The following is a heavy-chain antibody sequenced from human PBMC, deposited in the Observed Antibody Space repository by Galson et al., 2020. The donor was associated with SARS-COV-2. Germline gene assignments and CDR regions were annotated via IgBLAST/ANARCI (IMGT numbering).Heavy chain of an antibody. CDR3: ARSPPASTSGTSIYFDY. V-gene: IGHV3-21*01. D-gene: IGHD3-10*01. CDR2: LDTSSTYI. CDR1: GFAFSSYT. Sequence: GESLKISCAASGFAFSSYTMNCVRQAPGKGLEWVASLDTSSTYIYHADSLKGRFTISRDNAENSLYLQMNSLRAEDTAVYYCARSPPASTSGTSIYFDYWGQGTEVTVSS. J-gene: IGHJ4*02.